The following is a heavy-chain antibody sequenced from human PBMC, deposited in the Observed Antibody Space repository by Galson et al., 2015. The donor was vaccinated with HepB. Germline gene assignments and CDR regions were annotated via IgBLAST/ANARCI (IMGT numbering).Heavy chain of an antibody. CDR3: AREVYYYDSSGYPITFDY. Sequence: SLRLSCAGSGFTVSSSFMTWVRQAPGKGLEWVSLIYRGDNTYYADSVKGRLTISGDNSNTLYLQMNSLRAEDTAVYYCAREVYYYDSSGYPITFDYWGQGTLVTVSS. CDR1: GFTVSSSF. V-gene: IGHV3-53*01. D-gene: IGHD3-22*01. CDR2: IYRGDNT. J-gene: IGHJ4*02.